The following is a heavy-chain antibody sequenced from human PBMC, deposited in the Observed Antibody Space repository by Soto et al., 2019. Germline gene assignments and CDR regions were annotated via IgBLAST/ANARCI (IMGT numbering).Heavy chain of an antibody. CDR1: GYTFLSYS. D-gene: IGHD3-10*01. V-gene: IGHV1-18*01. CDR2: IDTYTGNT. J-gene: IGHJ6*02. Sequence: GASVKVSCNTSGYTFLSYSITWVRQAPGQGLEWMGWIDTYTGNTNYEQKFQGRVTMTTDSSTSTAYMELRSLISDDSAIYYCAREYTLADNYGLDVWGQGTTVTVSS. CDR3: AREYTLADNYGLDV.